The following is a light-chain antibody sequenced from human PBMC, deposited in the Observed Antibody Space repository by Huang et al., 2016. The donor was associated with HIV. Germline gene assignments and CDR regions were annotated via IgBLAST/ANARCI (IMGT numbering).Light chain of an antibody. CDR1: QNIGNS. V-gene: IGKV6-21*02. CDR2: YAS. CDR3: HQSSSLPYT. Sequence: EIVLTQSPDFQSVTPKEKITITRRASQNIGNSLHWYQQKPDQSPRLLIKYASQTISGVPSRFSGSGSGTDFTLTINTPEAGDAATYYCHQSSSLPYTFGQGTKLEIK. J-gene: IGKJ2*01.